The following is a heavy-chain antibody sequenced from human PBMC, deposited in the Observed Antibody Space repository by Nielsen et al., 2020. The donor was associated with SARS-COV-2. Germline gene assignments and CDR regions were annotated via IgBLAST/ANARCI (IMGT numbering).Heavy chain of an antibody. CDR1: GYSFTSYW. CDR2: IYPGDSDT. V-gene: IGHV5-51*01. Sequence: GESLKISRKGSGYSFTSYWIGWVRQMPGKGLEWMGIIYPGDSDTRYSPSFQGQVTISADKSISTAYLQWNSLKASDTAMYYCARSSSFDGMDVWGQGTTVTVSS. J-gene: IGHJ6*02. CDR3: ARSSSFDGMDV. D-gene: IGHD6-13*01.